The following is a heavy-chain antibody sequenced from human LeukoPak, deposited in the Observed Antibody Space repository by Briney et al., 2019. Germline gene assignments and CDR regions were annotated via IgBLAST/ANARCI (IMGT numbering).Heavy chain of an antibody. CDR3: AGEVAAAGNPXP. J-gene: IGHJ5*02. CDR1: GYSISSGYY. Sequence: PSETLSLTCAVSGYSISSGYYWGWIRQPPGKGLEWTGSIYHSGSPYYNPSLKSRVTISVDTSKNQFSLELSSVTAADTAVYYCAGEVAAAGNPXPWGXGXXVT. V-gene: IGHV4-38-2*01. D-gene: IGHD6-13*01. CDR2: IYHSGSP.